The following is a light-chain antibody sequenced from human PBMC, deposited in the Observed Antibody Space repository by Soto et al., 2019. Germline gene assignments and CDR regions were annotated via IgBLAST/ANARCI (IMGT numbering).Light chain of an antibody. J-gene: IGLJ2*01. CDR2: EVS. Sequence: QSALTQPPSASGSPGQSVTISCTGTSSDVGAYNYVSWFQQHPGKAPKLMIYEVSKRPSGVPDRFSGSKSGNTASLTVSGLQAEDEADYYRNSSAGRNNVIFGGGTKVTVL. CDR3: NSSAGRNNVI. CDR1: SSDVGAYNY. V-gene: IGLV2-8*01.